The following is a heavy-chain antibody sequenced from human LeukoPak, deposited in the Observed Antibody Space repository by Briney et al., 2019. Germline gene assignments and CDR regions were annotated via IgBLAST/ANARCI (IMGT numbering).Heavy chain of an antibody. CDR3: ARVSYDFWSGYSYFDY. CDR2: ISAYNGNT. Sequence: ASVKVSCKASGYTFTSYGISWVRQAPGQGLEWMGCISAYNGNTNYAQKLQGRVTMTTDTSTSTAYMELRSLRSDDTAVYYCARVSYDFWSGYSYFDYWGQGTLVTVSS. D-gene: IGHD3-3*01. CDR1: GYTFTSYG. J-gene: IGHJ4*02. V-gene: IGHV1-18*01.